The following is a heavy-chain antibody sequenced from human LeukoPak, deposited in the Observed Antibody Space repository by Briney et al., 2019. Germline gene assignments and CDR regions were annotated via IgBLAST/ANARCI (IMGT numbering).Heavy chain of an antibody. CDR1: GGSISSYY. CDR2: IDYSGST. D-gene: IGHD3-9*01. Sequence: SETLSLTCTVSGGSISSYYWSWIRQPPGKGLEWIGYIDYSGSTNYNPSLKSRVTISVDTSKNQFSLKLSSVTAADTAVYYCAREGNYDILTGYSPGFFYYMDVWGKGTTVTVSS. CDR3: AREGNYDILTGYSPGFFYYMDV. V-gene: IGHV4-59*01. J-gene: IGHJ6*03.